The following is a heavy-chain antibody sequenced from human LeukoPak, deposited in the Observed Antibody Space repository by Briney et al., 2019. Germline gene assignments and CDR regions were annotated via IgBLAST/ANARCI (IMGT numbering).Heavy chain of an antibody. D-gene: IGHD4-17*01. J-gene: IGHJ4*02. V-gene: IGHV3-48*01. CDR1: GFTFSSYS. Sequence: GGSLRLSCAASGFTFSSYSMNWVRQAPGKGLEWVSYISSSSSTIYYADSVKGRFTISRDNAKNSLYLQMNSLRAEDTAVYYCARGGDYGDYWGQGTLVTVFS. CDR3: ARGGDYGDY. CDR2: ISSSSSTI.